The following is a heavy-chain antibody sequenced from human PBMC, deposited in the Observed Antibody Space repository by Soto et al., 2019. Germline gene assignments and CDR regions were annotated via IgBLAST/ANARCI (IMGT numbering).Heavy chain of an antibody. J-gene: IGHJ6*02. Sequence: ASVKVSCKASGYTFTSYGLSWVRQAPGQGLEWMGWISAYNGNTNYAQKLQGRVTMTTDTSTSTAYMELRSLRSDDTAVYYCASSYYYYYGMDVWGQGTTVTVSS. CDR2: ISAYNGNT. V-gene: IGHV1-18*04. CDR1: GYTFTSYG. CDR3: ASSYYYYYGMDV.